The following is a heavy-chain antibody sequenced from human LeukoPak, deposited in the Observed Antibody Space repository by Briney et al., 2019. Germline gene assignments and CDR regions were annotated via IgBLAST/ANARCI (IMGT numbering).Heavy chain of an antibody. CDR3: VSVGAVARRAFDY. Sequence: SGGSLRLSCAASGFTFSSYWMHWVRQAPGKGLVWVSRINSDGSSTSYADSVKGRFTISRDNSKNTLYLQMSSLRAEDTAVYYCVSVGAVARRAFDYWGQGTLVTVSS. CDR1: GFTFSSYW. V-gene: IGHV3-74*01. J-gene: IGHJ4*02. CDR2: INSDGSST. D-gene: IGHD6-19*01.